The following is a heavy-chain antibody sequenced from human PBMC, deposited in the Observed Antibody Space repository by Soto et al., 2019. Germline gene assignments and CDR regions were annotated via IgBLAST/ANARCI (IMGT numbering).Heavy chain of an antibody. V-gene: IGHV4-39*01. Sequence: QLQLQESGPGLVKPSETLSLTCTVSGGSISSSSYYWGWIRQPPGKGLEWIGSIYYSGSTYYNPSLKSRVTISVDTSKNQFSLKLSSVTAADTAVYYCERPYYYGSGIYFDYWGQGTLVTVSS. CDR1: GGSISSSSYY. CDR2: IYYSGST. CDR3: ERPYYYGSGIYFDY. J-gene: IGHJ4*02. D-gene: IGHD3-10*01.